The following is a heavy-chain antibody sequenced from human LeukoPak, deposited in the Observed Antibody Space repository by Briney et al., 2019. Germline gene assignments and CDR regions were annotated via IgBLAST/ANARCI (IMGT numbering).Heavy chain of an antibody. D-gene: IGHD6-19*01. Sequence: GSVRLSCAASGFTFSSYSMNWVRQAPGKGLEWVSSITSSSSYIYYADSAKGRFTISRDNAKNSLYLHMDSLRADDAAVYYCARDWRAVAGTLYPYYYYYMDVWGKGTTVTVSS. CDR3: ARDWRAVAGTLYPYYYYYMDV. J-gene: IGHJ6*03. CDR2: ITSSSSYI. V-gene: IGHV3-21*01. CDR1: GFTFSSYS.